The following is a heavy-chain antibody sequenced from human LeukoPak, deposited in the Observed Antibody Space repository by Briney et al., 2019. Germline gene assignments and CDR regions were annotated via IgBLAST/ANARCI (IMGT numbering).Heavy chain of an antibody. Sequence: PGGSLRLSCEVSGITLSDYYMSWIRQAPGKGLEWISYISNVAEITQYADSVKGRFSISRDTTTNSLYLQMNSLRAEDTAVYYCAKEDDSGDPNNWFDSWGPGTLVTVSS. CDR3: AKEDDSGDPNNWFDS. CDR1: GITLSDYY. D-gene: IGHD4/OR15-4a*01. CDR2: ISNVAEIT. V-gene: IGHV3-11*01. J-gene: IGHJ5*01.